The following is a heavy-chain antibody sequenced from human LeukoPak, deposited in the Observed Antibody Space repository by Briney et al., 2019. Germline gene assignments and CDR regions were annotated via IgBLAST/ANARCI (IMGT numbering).Heavy chain of an antibody. CDR2: ISYDGSYK. V-gene: IGHV3-30*18. Sequence: PGRSLRLSCAASGLTFSSFGMHWVRQAPGKGLEWVAVISYDGSYKNYADSVQGRFSISRDNPKNTLYLQMNTLSAEDTAVYYCGKERWGYCSSAGCPLFDSWGQGTLITVSS. CDR1: GLTFSSFG. CDR3: GKERWGYCSSAGCPLFDS. J-gene: IGHJ4*02. D-gene: IGHD2-2*01.